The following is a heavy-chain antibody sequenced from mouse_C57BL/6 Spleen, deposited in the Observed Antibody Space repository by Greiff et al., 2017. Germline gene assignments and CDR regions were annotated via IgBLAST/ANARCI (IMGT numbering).Heavy chain of an antibody. J-gene: IGHJ4*01. V-gene: IGHV5-12*01. D-gene: IGHD2-3*01. CDR1: GFTFSDYY. CDR2: ISNGGGST. CDR3: AGHSYDGYSYAMDY. Sequence: EVKVEESGGGLMQPGGSLKLSCAASGFTFSDYYMYWVRQTPEKRLEWVAYISNGGGSTYYPDTVKGRFTISRDNAKNTLYLQMSRLKSEDTAMKYCAGHSYDGYSYAMDYWGQGTSVTVSS.